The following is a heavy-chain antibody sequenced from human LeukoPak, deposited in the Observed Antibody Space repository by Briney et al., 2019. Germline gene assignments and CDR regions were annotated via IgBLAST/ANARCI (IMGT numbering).Heavy chain of an antibody. CDR1: GFTFSDYY. CDR2: ISSGSRYI. V-gene: IGHV3-11*05. D-gene: IGHD6-13*01. J-gene: IGHJ4*02. Sequence: GGSLRLSCAASGFTFSDYYMCWIRQAPGKGLEWVSYISSGSRYIDYADSVEGRFTISRDNAKNSVYLQMTSLRAEDTAVYYCTTEAAAAGTDDYWGQGTLVTVSS. CDR3: TTEAAAAGTDDY.